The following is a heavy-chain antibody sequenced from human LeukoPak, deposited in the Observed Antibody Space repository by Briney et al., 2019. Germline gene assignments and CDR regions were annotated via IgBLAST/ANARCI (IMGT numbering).Heavy chain of an antibody. D-gene: IGHD1-26*01. CDR1: GFTFSSYS. CDR3: ARDPYSGAYGDTYYYFMDV. Sequence: GGSLRLSCAASGFTFSSYSMNWVRQAPGKGLEWVSSISSSSSYIYYADSVKGRFTISRDNAKNSLYLQMNSLTAEDTAVYYCARDPYSGAYGDTYYYFMDVWGKGTTVTISS. CDR2: ISSSSSYI. V-gene: IGHV3-21*01. J-gene: IGHJ6*03.